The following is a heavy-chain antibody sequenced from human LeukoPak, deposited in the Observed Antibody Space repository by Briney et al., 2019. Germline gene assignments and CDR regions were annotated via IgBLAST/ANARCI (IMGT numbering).Heavy chain of an antibody. CDR2: IYYSGST. Sequence: SETLSLTCTVSGGSISNSNYYWGWIRQPPGKGLEWIGNIYYSGSTYYNPSLKSRVTISVDTSKNQFSLKLSSVTAADTAVYYCARHRGKEGYGYGLTGFNYWGQGTLVTVSS. CDR3: ARHRGKEGYGYGLTGFNY. V-gene: IGHV4-39*01. CDR1: GGSISNSNYY. D-gene: IGHD5-18*01. J-gene: IGHJ4*02.